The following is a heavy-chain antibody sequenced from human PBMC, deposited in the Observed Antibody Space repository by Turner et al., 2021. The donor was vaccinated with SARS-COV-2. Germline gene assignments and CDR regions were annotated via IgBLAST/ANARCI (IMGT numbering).Heavy chain of an antibody. CDR2: IIPIFGTA. D-gene: IGHD2-2*01. CDR1: GGTLSSYA. J-gene: IGHJ4*02. Sequence: QVHLSQSGAEVRKPGASVTVSCKASGGTLSSYAISWVRQAPGQGLEWMGGIIPIFGTANYAQKFQGRVTITADESTSTAYMELSSLRSEDTAVYYCAREGSSGEPHCSSTTCYPYWGQGTLVTVSS. V-gene: IGHV1-69*13. CDR3: AREGSSGEPHCSSTTCYPY.